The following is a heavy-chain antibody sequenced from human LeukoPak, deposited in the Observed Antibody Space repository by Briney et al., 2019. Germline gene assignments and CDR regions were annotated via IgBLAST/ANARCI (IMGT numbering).Heavy chain of an antibody. J-gene: IGHJ4*02. CDR2: IKSKTDGGTT. CDR1: GFTFSNAW. Sequence: VGSLRLSCAASGFTFSNAWMSWVRQAPGKGLEWVGRIKSKTDGGTTDYAAPVKGRFTISRDDSKNTLYLQMNSLKTEDTAVYYCTTGPWDIVVVPAAIIDYWGQGTLVTVSS. V-gene: IGHV3-15*01. CDR3: TTGPWDIVVVPAAIIDY. D-gene: IGHD2-2*01.